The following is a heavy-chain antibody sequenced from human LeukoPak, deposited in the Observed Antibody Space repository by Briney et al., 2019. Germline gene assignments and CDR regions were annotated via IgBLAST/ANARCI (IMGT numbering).Heavy chain of an antibody. J-gene: IGHJ1*01. Sequence: ASVKVSCKVSGYTLTELSIHWVRQAPGKGLEWMGGFDPEDGGTIYAQRFQGRVTMTEDTSTDTAYMELSSLRSEDAAVYYCATVSYYYDSSGYQGYFRHWGQGTLVTVSS. CDR1: GYTLTELS. CDR3: ATVSYYYDSSGYQGYFRH. CDR2: FDPEDGGT. D-gene: IGHD3-22*01. V-gene: IGHV1-24*01.